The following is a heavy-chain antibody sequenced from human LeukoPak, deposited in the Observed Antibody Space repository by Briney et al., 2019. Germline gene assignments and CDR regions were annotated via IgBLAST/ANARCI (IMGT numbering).Heavy chain of an antibody. CDR3: ARGRPAGVGAADDAFDI. CDR2: IYYSGST. Sequence: PSETLSLICTVSGGSISSYYWSWIRQPPGKGLEWIGYIYYSGSTNYNPSLKSRVTISVDTSKNQFSLKLSSVTAADTAVYYCARGRPAGVGAADDAFDIWGQGTMVTVSS. CDR1: GGSISSYY. D-gene: IGHD2-15*01. V-gene: IGHV4-59*01. J-gene: IGHJ3*02.